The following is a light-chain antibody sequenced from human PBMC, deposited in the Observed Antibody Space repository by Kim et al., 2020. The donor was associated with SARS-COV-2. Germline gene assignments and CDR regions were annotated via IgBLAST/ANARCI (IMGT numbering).Light chain of an antibody. V-gene: IGKV3-11*01. CDR3: QQRNRWPRT. J-gene: IGKJ1*01. CDR2: DAY. CDR1: QNIRNE. Sequence: VSPGQKATHSCRASQNIRNELAWYQHKPGQAPRLLISDAYNRATGIPARFSGSGSGTDFTLTVSSLEPEDSAVYYCQQRNRWPRTFGQGTKVDIK.